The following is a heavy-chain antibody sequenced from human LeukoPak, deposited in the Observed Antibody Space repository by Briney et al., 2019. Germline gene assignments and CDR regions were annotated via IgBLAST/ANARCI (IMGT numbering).Heavy chain of an antibody. CDR3: TVAAAGFDY. CDR2: IRSKAYGGTT. V-gene: IGHV3-49*04. D-gene: IGHD6-13*01. J-gene: IGHJ4*02. Sequence: GGSLRLSCTASGFTFGDYAMSWVRQAPGKGLERDGFIRSKAYGGTTEYAASVKGRFTIARDESKSIAYLQMNSLNTEDTAVYYCTVAAAGFDYWGQGTLVTVSS. CDR1: GFTFGDYA.